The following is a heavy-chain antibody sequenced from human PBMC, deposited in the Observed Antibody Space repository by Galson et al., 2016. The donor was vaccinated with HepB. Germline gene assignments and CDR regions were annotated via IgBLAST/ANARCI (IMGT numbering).Heavy chain of an antibody. CDR2: IWFDGTNK. CDR3: ASNSGDSGGF. CDR1: GFIFSGYT. Sequence: SLRLSCAASGFIFSGYTMHWVRQAPGKGLVWVAVIWFDGTNKYYADSVKGRFTISRDNSKNTLYLQMNRLRVEDTAIYYCASNSGDSGGFWGQGTLITVSS. J-gene: IGHJ4*02. D-gene: IGHD2-21*02. V-gene: IGHV3-33*01.